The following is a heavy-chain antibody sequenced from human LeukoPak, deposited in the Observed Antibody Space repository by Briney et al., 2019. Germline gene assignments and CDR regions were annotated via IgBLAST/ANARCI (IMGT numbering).Heavy chain of an antibody. CDR1: GYTFPIYD. Sequence: SGEVSCKASGYTFPIYDINWVRQATGQGLEWMGWMNPNSGNTGYAQKFQGRVTITRNTSISTAYMELSSLRSEDTAVYYCAREERGVLRFLEWSRLDHWGQGTLVTVSS. J-gene: IGHJ5*02. D-gene: IGHD3-3*01. V-gene: IGHV1-8*03. CDR3: AREERGVLRFLEWSRLDH. CDR2: MNPNSGNT.